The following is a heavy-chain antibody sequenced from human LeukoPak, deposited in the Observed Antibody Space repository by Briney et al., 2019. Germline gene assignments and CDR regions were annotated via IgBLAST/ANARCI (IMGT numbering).Heavy chain of an antibody. CDR3: ARDRAAAAVAFDI. V-gene: IGHV4-61*02. CDR1: GGSISSGSYY. CDR2: IYTSGST. J-gene: IGHJ3*02. Sequence: PSQTLSLTCTVSGGSISSGSYYWSWIRQPAGKGLEWIGRIYTSGSTNYNPSLKSRVTISVDTSKNQFSLKLSSVTAADTAVYYCARDRAAAAVAFDIWGQGTMVTVSS. D-gene: IGHD6-13*01.